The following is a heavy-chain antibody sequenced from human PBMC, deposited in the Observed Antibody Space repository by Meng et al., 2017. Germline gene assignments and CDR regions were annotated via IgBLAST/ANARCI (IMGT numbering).Heavy chain of an antibody. CDR2: IFHSGTT. CDR3: ARGYGGLDY. Sequence: QLQMQESGSGLVKPSKTLSHTCAVSGGSVSSGGYSWNWIRQPPGKGLEWIGYIFHSGTTYYNPSLESRVTISIDTSKNQFSLKVTSATAADTAVYYCARGYGGLDYWGQGTLVTVSS. CDR1: GGSVSSGGYS. V-gene: IGHV4-30-2*01. D-gene: IGHD3-10*01. J-gene: IGHJ4*02.